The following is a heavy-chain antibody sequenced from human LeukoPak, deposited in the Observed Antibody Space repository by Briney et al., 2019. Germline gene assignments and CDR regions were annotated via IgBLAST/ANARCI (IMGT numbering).Heavy chain of an antibody. V-gene: IGHV3-48*03. CDR2: ISSSGSTI. J-gene: IGHJ4*02. CDR1: GVTFSSYE. CDR3: AKETPTLGGY. D-gene: IGHD3-16*01. Sequence: GSLRLSCAASGVTFSSYEMNWVRQAPGEGLEWVSYISSSGSTIYYADSVKGRFTISRDNSKNTLYLQMNSLRAEDTAVYYCAKETPTLGGYWGQGTLVTVSS.